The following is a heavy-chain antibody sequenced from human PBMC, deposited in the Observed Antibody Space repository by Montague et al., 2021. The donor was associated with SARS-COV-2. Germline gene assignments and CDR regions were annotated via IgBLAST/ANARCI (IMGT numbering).Heavy chain of an antibody. CDR3: ARGHRAYDMDV. Sequence: CAISGDSVSNNRVAWTWFRQSPSRGLEWLGRTYYRSNWYNDYATSVKGRITVSPDTSKNQFSLQLNSVTPDDTAVYYCARGHRAYDMDVWGHGTAVTVSS. CDR1: GDSVSNNRVA. V-gene: IGHV6-1*01. CDR2: TYYRSNWYN. J-gene: IGHJ6*02.